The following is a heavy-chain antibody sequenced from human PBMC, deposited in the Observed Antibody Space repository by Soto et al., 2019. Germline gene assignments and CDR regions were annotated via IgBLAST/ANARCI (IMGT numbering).Heavy chain of an antibody. J-gene: IGHJ6*02. CDR1: GYTFTSYG. CDR3: ARHSRVYYGRDYYYGMDV. V-gene: IGHV1-18*04. D-gene: IGHD3-22*01. CDR2: ISAYNGNT. Sequence: ASVKVSCKASGYTFTSYGISWVRQAPGQGLEWMGWISAYNGNTNYAQELQGRVTMTTDTSTSTAYMELRSLRSDDTAVYYCARHSRVYYGRDYYYGMDVWGQGTTVTAP.